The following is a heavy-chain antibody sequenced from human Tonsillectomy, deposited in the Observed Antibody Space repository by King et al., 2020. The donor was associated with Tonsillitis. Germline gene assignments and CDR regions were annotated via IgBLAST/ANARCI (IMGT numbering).Heavy chain of an antibody. V-gene: IGHV4-61*02. D-gene: IGHD3-9*01. CDR1: GASISSASYY. Sequence: QLQQSGPGLVKPSQTLSLTCSVSGASISSASYYWSWIRQPAGKGPEWIGRIYTSGSTDHNPPLESRGTMSTATSRNQFSLKLSSVTAADTAVYYCARGGDLSTGGSLFDPWGQGTLVTVSS. CDR3: ARGGDLSTGGSLFDP. J-gene: IGHJ5*02. CDR2: IYTSGST.